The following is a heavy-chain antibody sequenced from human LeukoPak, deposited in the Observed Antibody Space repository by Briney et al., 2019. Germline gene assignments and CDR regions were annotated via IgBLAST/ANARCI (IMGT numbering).Heavy chain of an antibody. Sequence: PGGSLRLSCAASGFTFSSYSMNWVRQAPGKGLEWVSSISSSSSYIYYADSVKGRFTISRDNAKNSLYLQMNSLRAEDTAVYYCARGLSGVVVVAATDYWGQGTLVTVSS. CDR1: GFTFSSYS. V-gene: IGHV3-21*01. D-gene: IGHD2-15*01. CDR2: ISSSSSYI. J-gene: IGHJ4*02. CDR3: ARGLSGVVVVAATDY.